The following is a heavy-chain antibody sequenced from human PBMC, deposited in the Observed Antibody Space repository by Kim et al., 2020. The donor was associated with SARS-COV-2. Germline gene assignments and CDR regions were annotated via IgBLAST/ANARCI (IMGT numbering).Heavy chain of an antibody. CDR2: FDPEDGET. D-gene: IGHD1-1*01. Sequence: ASVKVSCKVSGYTLTELSMHWVRQAPGKGLEWMGGFDPEDGETIYAQKFQGRVTMTEDTSTDTAYMELSSLRSEDTAVYYCATEPPIRHPGFRSPGGLERDDYLRFDPWGQGTLVTVSS. CDR3: ATEPPIRHPGFRSPGGLERDDYLRFDP. V-gene: IGHV1-24*01. J-gene: IGHJ5*02. CDR1: GYTLTELS.